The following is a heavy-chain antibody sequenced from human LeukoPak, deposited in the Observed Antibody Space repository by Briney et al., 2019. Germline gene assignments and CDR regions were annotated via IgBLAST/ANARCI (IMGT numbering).Heavy chain of an antibody. V-gene: IGHV3-15*01. CDR3: TTGGYSNGIDY. CDR2: IKSKTDGETT. D-gene: IGHD5-18*01. J-gene: IGHJ4*02. Sequence: GGSLRLSCAVPGFTFNNAWMNWVRQAPGKGLEWVGRIKSKTDGETTDYAAPVKGRFIISRDDSKNTLYLQMNSLKTEDTAVYYRTTGGYSNGIDYWGQGTLVTVSS. CDR1: GFTFNNAW.